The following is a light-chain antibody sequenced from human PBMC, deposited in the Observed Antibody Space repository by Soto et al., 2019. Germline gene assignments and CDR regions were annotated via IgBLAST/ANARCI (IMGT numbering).Light chain of an antibody. CDR2: GAS. Sequence: EIVLTQSPGTLSLSPGERATLSCRASQRVSSGYLGWYQQRPGQAPRLLLYGASNRAAGIPDRFSGRGSETDFTLTISRLEPEDFAVYYCQQYASSPLTFGGGTKVHI. CDR1: QRVSSGY. J-gene: IGKJ4*01. V-gene: IGKV3-20*01. CDR3: QQYASSPLT.